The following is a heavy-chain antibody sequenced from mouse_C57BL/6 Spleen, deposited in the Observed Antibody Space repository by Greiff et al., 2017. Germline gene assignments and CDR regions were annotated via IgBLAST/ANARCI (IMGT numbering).Heavy chain of an antibody. CDR2: FYPGSGSI. CDR3: ARHEEVPITTVVEGDYAMDY. V-gene: IGHV1-62-2*01. Sequence: QVQLKESGAELVKPGASVKLSCKASGYTFTEYTIHWVKQRSGQGLEWIGWFYPGSGSIKYNEKFKDKATLTADKSSSTFYMELSILTSEDSAVYFCARHEEVPITTVVEGDYAMDYWGQGTSVTVSS. CDR1: GYTFTEYT. D-gene: IGHD1-1*01. J-gene: IGHJ4*01.